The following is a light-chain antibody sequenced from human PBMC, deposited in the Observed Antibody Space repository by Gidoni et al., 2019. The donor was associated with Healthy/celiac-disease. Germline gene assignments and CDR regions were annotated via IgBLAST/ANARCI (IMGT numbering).Light chain of an antibody. Sequence: DIQITQSPSSLSASVGDRVTITCRASQSISSYLNWYQQKPGKAPKLLIYAASSLQRGVPSRFRGSGNGTGLPLTIGRLQPEDFGNYYCQQSYSSPLTFGQGTKVEIK. J-gene: IGKJ1*01. CDR3: QQSYSSPLT. CDR1: QSISSY. V-gene: IGKV1-39*01. CDR2: AAS.